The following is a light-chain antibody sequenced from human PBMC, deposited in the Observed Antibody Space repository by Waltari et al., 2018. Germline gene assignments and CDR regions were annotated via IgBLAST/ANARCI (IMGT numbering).Light chain of an antibody. CDR1: TRYVGRYNY. CDR3: SSYTSIKTPYVV. J-gene: IGLJ2*01. CDR2: EVT. V-gene: IGLV2-14*01. Sequence: QSALTQPASVSGSPGQSITISCTGTTRYVGRYNYVSWYQCHPGKAPELIIYEVTIRPSGVSDRFSGSKSGNTASLSISGLQPEDEADYYCSSYTSIKTPYVVFGGGTKVTVL.